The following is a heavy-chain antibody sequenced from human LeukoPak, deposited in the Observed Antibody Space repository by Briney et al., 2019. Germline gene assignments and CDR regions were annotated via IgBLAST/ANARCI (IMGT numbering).Heavy chain of an antibody. CDR3: ARVLQYGTDFDY. V-gene: IGHV3-21*01. CDR1: GFTFSSYS. J-gene: IGHJ4*02. CDR2: ISSSSSYI. D-gene: IGHD1-26*01. Sequence: GGSLTLSCAASGFTFSSYSMNWVRQAPGKGLEWVSSISSSSSYIYYADSVKGRFTISRDNAKNSLYLQMNSLRAEDTAVYYCARVLQYGTDFDYWGQGTLVTVSS.